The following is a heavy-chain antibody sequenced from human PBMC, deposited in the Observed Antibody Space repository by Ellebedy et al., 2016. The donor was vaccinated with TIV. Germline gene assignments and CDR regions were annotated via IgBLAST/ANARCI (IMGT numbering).Heavy chain of an antibody. Sequence: GESLKISCAASGFIFSSYFMNWVRQAPGKGLEWVSSISSSSNYIYYADSVKGRFTISRDNAKNSLFLQMNSLRAEDTAVYYCARTTSIGDYIYYWGQGTLVTVSS. J-gene: IGHJ4*02. CDR1: GFIFSSYF. CDR2: ISSSSNYI. V-gene: IGHV3-21*01. D-gene: IGHD2/OR15-2a*01. CDR3: ARTTSIGDYIYY.